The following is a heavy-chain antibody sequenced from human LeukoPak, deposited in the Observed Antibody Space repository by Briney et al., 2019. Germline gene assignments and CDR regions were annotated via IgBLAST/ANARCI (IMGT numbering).Heavy chain of an antibody. D-gene: IGHD2/OR15-2a*01. CDR1: GFTFSTYA. CDR2: ISGSGGST. V-gene: IGHV3-23*01. Sequence: GVSLRLSCAASGFTFSTYAMSWVRQAPGKGLEWVSAISGSGGSTYYADSVKGRFTISRDNSKNTLYLQMNSLRAEDTAVYYCAKIPGLLPYFDYWGQGTLVTVSS. CDR3: AKIPGLLPYFDY. J-gene: IGHJ4*02.